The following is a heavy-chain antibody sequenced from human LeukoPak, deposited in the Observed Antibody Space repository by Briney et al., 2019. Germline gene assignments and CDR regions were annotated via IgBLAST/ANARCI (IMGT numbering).Heavy chain of an antibody. Sequence: SVKVSCKASGGTFSSYAISWVRQAPGQGLEWMGGIIPIFGTANYAQKFQGRVTITTDESTSTAYMELSSLRSEDTAVYYCTRGPSYHSKWVGGMWFDPWGQGTLVSVSS. V-gene: IGHV1-69*05. CDR3: TRGPSYHSKWVGGMWFDP. J-gene: IGHJ5*02. D-gene: IGHD3-10*01. CDR1: GGTFSSYA. CDR2: IIPIFGTA.